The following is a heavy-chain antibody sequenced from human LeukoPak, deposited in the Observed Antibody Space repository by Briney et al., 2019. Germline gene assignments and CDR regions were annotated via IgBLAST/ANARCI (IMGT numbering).Heavy chain of an antibody. CDR1: GFIFSNYW. J-gene: IGHJ6*03. CDR3: ARDVSGSYWEGYYYYYMDV. Sequence: PGGSLRLSCAGSGFIFSNYWMSWVRQAPGKGLEWVSSISSSSSYIYYADSVKGRFTISRDNARNSLYLQMNSLRAEDTAVYYCARDVSGSYWEGYYYYYMDVWGKGTTVTVSS. D-gene: IGHD1-26*01. CDR2: ISSSSSYI. V-gene: IGHV3-21*01.